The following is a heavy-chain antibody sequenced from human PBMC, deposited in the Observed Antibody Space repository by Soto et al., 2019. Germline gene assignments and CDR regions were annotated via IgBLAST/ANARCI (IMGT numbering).Heavy chain of an antibody. V-gene: IGHV1-18*01. Sequence: ASVKVSCKASGYTFTSYDISWVRQAPGQGLEWMGWINTYNGNTNYAQKLQGRVTMTSDPSTSTAYMELRSLRSDDTAVYFCARVFSSSGYSSFDPWGQGTLVTVSS. J-gene: IGHJ5*02. CDR2: INTYNGNT. CDR3: ARVFSSSGYSSFDP. D-gene: IGHD3-22*01. CDR1: GYTFTSYD.